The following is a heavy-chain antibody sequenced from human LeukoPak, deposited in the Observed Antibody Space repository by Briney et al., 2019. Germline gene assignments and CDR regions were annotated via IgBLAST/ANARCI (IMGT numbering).Heavy chain of an antibody. CDR3: AKQLGYCSDGSCYFPY. V-gene: IGHV3-33*06. Sequence: GGSLRLSCAASGFTFSSYGMHWVRQAPGKGLEWVAVIWYDGSNKYYAGSVKGRFTISRDNSKNTLYLQMNSLRAEDTAVYYCAKQLGYCSDGSCYFPYWGQGTLVTVSS. CDR1: GFTFSSYG. J-gene: IGHJ4*02. D-gene: IGHD2-15*01. CDR2: IWYDGSNK.